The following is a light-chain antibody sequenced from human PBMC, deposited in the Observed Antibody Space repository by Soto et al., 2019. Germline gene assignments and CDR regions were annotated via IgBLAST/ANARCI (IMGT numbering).Light chain of an antibody. V-gene: IGLV1-40*01. CDR1: SSNIGAGYD. CDR2: GNS. Sequence: QPVLTQPPSVSGAPGQRVTISCTGSSSNIGAGYDVHWYQQLPGTAPKLLIYGNSNRPSGVPDRFSGSKSGTSAFLAITGLQAEDEADYYCQSYDSSLVGVFGTGTKLTVL. J-gene: IGLJ1*01. CDR3: QSYDSSLVGV.